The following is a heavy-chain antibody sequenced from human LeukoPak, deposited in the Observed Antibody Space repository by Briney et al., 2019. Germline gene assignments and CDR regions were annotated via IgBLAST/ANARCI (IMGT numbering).Heavy chain of an antibody. J-gene: IGHJ4*02. D-gene: IGHD5-24*01. V-gene: IGHV3-53*01. CDR2: IYSGGST. Sequence: PGGSLRLSCAASGFPVSSNYMSWVRHAPGKGLEWVSVIYSGGSTYYADSVKGRFTISRDNSKNTLYLQMNSLRAEDTAVYYCARVTRDGYNTWYFDYWGQGTLVTVSS. CDR1: GFPVSSNY. CDR3: ARVTRDGYNTWYFDY.